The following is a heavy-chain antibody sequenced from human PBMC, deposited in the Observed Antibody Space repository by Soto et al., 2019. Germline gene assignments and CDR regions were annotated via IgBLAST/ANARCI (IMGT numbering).Heavy chain of an antibody. CDR1: VGTFSSYA. Sequence: QVQLVQSGAEVTKPGSSVKVSCKASVGTFSSYAISWVRQAPGQGLEWMGGISPIFGTANYAQKFQGRVTITADKYTRTADMELSSLRSEDTAVYYCESSFSSGWYTWFDPCGQGTLETVSS. CDR2: ISPIFGTA. D-gene: IGHD6-19*01. CDR3: ESSFSSGWYTWFDP. V-gene: IGHV1-69*06. J-gene: IGHJ5*02.